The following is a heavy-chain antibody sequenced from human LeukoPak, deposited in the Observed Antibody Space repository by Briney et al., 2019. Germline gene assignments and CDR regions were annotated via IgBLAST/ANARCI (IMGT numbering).Heavy chain of an antibody. Sequence: SETLSLTCTVSVGSISSGDYYWSWIRQPPGKGLEWIGYIYYSGSTYYNPSLKSRVTISVDTSKNQFSLKLSSMTAADTAVYYCARDRAVTRDFDYWGQGTLVTVSS. CDR2: IYYSGST. J-gene: IGHJ4*02. CDR1: VGSISSGDYY. V-gene: IGHV4-30-4*01. CDR3: ARDRAVTRDFDY. D-gene: IGHD4-17*01.